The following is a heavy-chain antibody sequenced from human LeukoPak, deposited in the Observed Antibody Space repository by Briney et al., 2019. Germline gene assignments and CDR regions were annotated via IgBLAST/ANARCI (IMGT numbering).Heavy chain of an antibody. V-gene: IGHV1-18*01. CDR3: ARGGHYDFWSGPPDY. D-gene: IGHD3-3*01. CDR1: GYTFSNYG. J-gene: IGHJ4*02. Sequence: GASVKVSCKTSGYTFSNYGISWVRQAPGQGLEWMGWISAYNGNTNYAQRLQGRVTMTTDTPSSTVYMEMRNLRSDDTAVYFCARGGHYDFWSGPPDYWGQGTHVTVSS. CDR2: ISAYNGNT.